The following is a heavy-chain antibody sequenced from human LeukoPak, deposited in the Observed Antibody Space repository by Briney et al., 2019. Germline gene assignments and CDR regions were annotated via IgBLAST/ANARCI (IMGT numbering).Heavy chain of an antibody. CDR2: INPNSGST. D-gene: IGHD3-22*01. CDR1: GYTFTGYY. CDR3: AREASRAWYYYDSSGYHDY. V-gene: IGHV1-2*02. Sequence: GASVKVSCKASGYTFTGYYMHWVRQAPGQGLEWMGWINPNSGSTNYAQKFQGRVTMTRDTSISTAYMELSRLRSDDTAVYYCAREASRAWYYYDSSGYHDYWGQGTLVTVSS. J-gene: IGHJ4*02.